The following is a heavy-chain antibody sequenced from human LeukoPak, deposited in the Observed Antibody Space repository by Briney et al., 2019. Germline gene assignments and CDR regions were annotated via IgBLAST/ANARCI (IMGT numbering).Heavy chain of an antibody. CDR2: INWNGGST. V-gene: IGHV3-20*04. D-gene: IGHD3-10*01. CDR3: ARVTAEPIHSGSYYYYYYYYMDV. CDR1: GFTFDDYG. Sequence: GGSLRLSCAASGFTFDDYGMSWVRQAPGKGLEWVSGINWNGGSTDYADSVKGRFTISRDNAKNSLYLQMNSLRAEDTALYYCARVTAEPIHSGSYYYYYYYYMDVWGKGTTVTVSS. J-gene: IGHJ6*03.